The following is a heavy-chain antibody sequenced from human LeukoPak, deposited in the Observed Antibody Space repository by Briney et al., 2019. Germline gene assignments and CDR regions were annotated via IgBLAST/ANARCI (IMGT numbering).Heavy chain of an antibody. Sequence: GASVKVSCKASGYTSTGYYMHWVRQAPGQGLEWMGWINPNSGGTNYAQKFQGRVTMTRDTSISTAYMERSRLRSDDTAVYYCARERAYGDYEYYFDYWGQGTLVTVSS. CDR1: GYTSTGYY. J-gene: IGHJ4*02. CDR2: INPNSGGT. CDR3: ARERAYGDYEYYFDY. V-gene: IGHV1-2*02. D-gene: IGHD4-17*01.